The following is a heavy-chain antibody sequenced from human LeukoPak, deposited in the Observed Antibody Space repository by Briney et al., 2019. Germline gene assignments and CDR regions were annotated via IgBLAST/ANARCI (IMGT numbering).Heavy chain of an antibody. CDR2: IYYSGNT. Sequence: PSQTLSLTCTVSGGSISSGTYYWGWLRQPPGKGLEWIGTIYYSGNTYYNPSLKSRVTISVDTSKNQFSLKLSSVTAADTAVYYCASRPGYSEDWFDPWGQGTLVTVSS. CDR1: GGSISSGTYY. V-gene: IGHV4-39*01. D-gene: IGHD5-18*01. J-gene: IGHJ5*02. CDR3: ASRPGYSEDWFDP.